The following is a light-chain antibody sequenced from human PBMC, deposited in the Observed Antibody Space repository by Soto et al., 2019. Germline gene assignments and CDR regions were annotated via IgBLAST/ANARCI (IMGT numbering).Light chain of an antibody. CDR2: RNN. Sequence: QPVLTQPPSASGTPGQRVTISCFGSSTNIGNNAVNWYQQVPGTAPKLLIYRNNQRPSGVPDRFSGSTSGTSAPLAISGLQSEDEADYYCAAWDDSLKGLFGGGTKLTVL. CDR3: AAWDDSLKGL. V-gene: IGLV1-44*01. CDR1: STNIGNNA. J-gene: IGLJ2*01.